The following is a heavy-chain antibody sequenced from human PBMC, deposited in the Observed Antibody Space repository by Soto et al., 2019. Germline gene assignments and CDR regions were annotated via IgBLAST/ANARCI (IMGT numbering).Heavy chain of an antibody. CDR3: ARGPVVTPFVDY. Sequence: TSETLSLTCTVSGGSVTSGNYYWSWIRQPPGKGLEWIGHIYYSGSTNYNPSLKSRVTISVDASKNQFSLKLSSVTAADTAIYYCARGPVVTPFVDYWGQGTLVTVSS. V-gene: IGHV4-61*01. CDR1: GGSVTSGNYY. D-gene: IGHD2-21*02. J-gene: IGHJ4*02. CDR2: IYYSGST.